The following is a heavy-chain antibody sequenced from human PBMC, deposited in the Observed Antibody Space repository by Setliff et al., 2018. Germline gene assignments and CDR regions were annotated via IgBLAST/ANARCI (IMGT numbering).Heavy chain of an antibody. V-gene: IGHV3-30*03. CDR2: VQFDGSNK. CDR1: GFSFNTYG. Sequence: LRLSCAASGFSFNTYGMHWVRQAPGEGLEWVAFVQFDGSNKYYADSVLGRFTISRDNIKNTAFLQMDSLTVEDTAVYYCGRAGKPYAIDIWGQGTMVTVSS. J-gene: IGHJ3*02. CDR3: GRAGKPYAIDI.